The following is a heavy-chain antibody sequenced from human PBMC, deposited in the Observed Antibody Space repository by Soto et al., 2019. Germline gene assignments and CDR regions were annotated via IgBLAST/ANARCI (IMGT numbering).Heavy chain of an antibody. Sequence: QLLLQESGPGLVKPSETLSLTCTVSGGSISSSSYYWGWIRQPPGKGLEWIGSIYYSGSTYYNPSLQSRVTISVDTSKNQFSLKLSSVTAADTAVYYCARHNRHVVVVAALDYWGQGTLVTVSS. CDR3: ARHNRHVVVVAALDY. CDR1: GGSISSSSYY. V-gene: IGHV4-39*01. CDR2: IYYSGST. J-gene: IGHJ4*02. D-gene: IGHD2-15*01.